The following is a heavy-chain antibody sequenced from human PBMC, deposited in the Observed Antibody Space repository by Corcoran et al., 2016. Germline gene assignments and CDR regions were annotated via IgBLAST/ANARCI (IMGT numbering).Heavy chain of an antibody. J-gene: IGHJ4*02. CDR1: GDSVSSNSAA. Sequence: QVQLQQSGPGLVKPSQTLSLTCAISGDSVSSNSAAWNWIRQSPSRGLEWLGRTYYRSKWYNDYAVSLESRISINPDTSKNQFSLQLKSVTPDEPAFYFCSSGEHTISLRDFDYWGQGTLVTVSS. V-gene: IGHV6-1*01. CDR2: TYYRSKWYN. D-gene: IGHD2-21*01. CDR3: SSGEHTISLRDFDY.